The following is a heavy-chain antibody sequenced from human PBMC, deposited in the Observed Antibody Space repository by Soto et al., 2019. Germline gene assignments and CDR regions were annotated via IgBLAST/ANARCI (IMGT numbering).Heavy chain of an antibody. V-gene: IGHV1-3*01. CDR1: GYTFTSYA. J-gene: IGHJ4*02. CDR2: INAGNGNT. D-gene: IGHD1-1*01. CDR3: AREGGDLGNWNDDWYFDY. Sequence: ASVKVSCKASGYTFTSYAMHWVRQAPGQRLEWMGWINAGNGNTKYSQKFQGRVTITRDTSASTAYMELSSLRSEDTAVYYCAREGGDLGNWNDDWYFDYWGQGTLVTVSS.